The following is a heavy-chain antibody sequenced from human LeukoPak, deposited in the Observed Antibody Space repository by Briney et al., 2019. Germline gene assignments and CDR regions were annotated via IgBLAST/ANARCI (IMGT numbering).Heavy chain of an antibody. J-gene: IGHJ4*02. V-gene: IGHV4-59*08. CDR2: IYYSGST. CDR3: ARVAGWPSNYFDF. D-gene: IGHD6-13*01. CDR1: GGSISSYY. Sequence: KPSETLSLTCTVSGGSISSYYWSWIRQPPGKGLEWIGYIYYSGSTNYNPSLKSRVTISVDTSKNQFSLKLSSVTAADTAVYYCARVAGWPSNYFDFWGRGTLVTVSS.